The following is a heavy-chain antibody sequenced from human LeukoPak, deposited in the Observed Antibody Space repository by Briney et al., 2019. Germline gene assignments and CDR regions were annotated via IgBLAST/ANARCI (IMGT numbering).Heavy chain of an antibody. J-gene: IGHJ2*01. V-gene: IGHV4-61*05. CDR3: ARPRYDILTGWNWYFDL. CDR1: GGSISSSSYY. D-gene: IGHD3-9*01. Sequence: PSETLSLTCTVSGGSISSSSYYWGWIRQPPGKRLEWVGESNDSGGTNYNPSLKSRVTISADKSKNQVSLKLTSVTAADTAVYYCARPRYDILTGWNWYFDLWGRGTLVTVSS. CDR2: SNDSGGT.